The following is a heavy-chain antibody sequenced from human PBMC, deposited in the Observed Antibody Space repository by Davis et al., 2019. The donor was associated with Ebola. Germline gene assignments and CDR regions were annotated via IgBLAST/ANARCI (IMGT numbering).Heavy chain of an antibody. Sequence: MPSETLSLTCAVYGGSFSGYYWSWVRQSPGKGLEGIGEVIDSGITNYNPSLKSRVSVSVDRSKNQFSLKLTSVTAADTAVYYCARTTRGSGWFLDYWGQGTLVTVSS. CDR1: GGSFSGYY. J-gene: IGHJ4*02. CDR2: VIDSGIT. D-gene: IGHD6-19*01. V-gene: IGHV4-34*12. CDR3: ARTTRGSGWFLDY.